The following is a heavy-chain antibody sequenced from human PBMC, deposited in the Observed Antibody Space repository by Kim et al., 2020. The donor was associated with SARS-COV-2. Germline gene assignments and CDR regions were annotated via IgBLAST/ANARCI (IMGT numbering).Heavy chain of an antibody. CDR1: GGSISSSSYY. Sequence: SETLSLTCTVSGGSISSSSYYWGWIRQPPGKGLEWIGSIYYSGSTYYNPSLKIRVTISVDTSKNQFSLKLSSVTAADTAVYYRASLTRTYYDILTGYSCGMDVWGQGTTVTVSS. CDR3: ASLTRTYYDILTGYSCGMDV. J-gene: IGHJ6*02. V-gene: IGHV4-39*01. CDR2: IYYSGST. D-gene: IGHD3-9*01.